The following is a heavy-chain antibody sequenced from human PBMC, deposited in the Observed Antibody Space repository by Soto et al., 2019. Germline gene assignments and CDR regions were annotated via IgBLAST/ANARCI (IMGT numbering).Heavy chain of an antibody. J-gene: IGHJ4*02. CDR1: GASISGYY. V-gene: IGHV4-59*01. Sequence: SETLSLTCTVSGASISGYYWGWARQPPGKGLEWIGYVYYSGSTNYNPSLKSRVTISVDTSKKQFSLKLNSVTAADTAVYYCARIGWVDRSYYFDYWGQGNLVTVSS. D-gene: IGHD2-21*01. CDR2: VYYSGST. CDR3: ARIGWVDRSYYFDY.